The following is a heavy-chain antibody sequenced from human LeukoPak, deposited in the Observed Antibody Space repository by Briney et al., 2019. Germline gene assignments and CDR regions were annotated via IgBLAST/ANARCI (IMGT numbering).Heavy chain of an antibody. D-gene: IGHD5-24*01. J-gene: IGHJ4*02. CDR1: GYTSTSYY. Sequence: ASVKVSCKASGYTSTSYYMHWVRQAPGQGLEWMGIINPSGGSTSYAQKFQGRVTMTRDTSTSTVYMELSSLRSEDTAVYYCARDRSGEMATISPFFYYWGQGTLVTVSS. CDR2: INPSGGST. CDR3: ARDRSGEMATISPFFYY. V-gene: IGHV1-46*01.